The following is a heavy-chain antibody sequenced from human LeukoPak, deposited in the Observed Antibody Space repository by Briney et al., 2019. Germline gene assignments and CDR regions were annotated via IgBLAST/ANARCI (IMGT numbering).Heavy chain of an antibody. CDR3: AKYSTHYFDY. CDR2: ISGSGGSA. J-gene: IGHJ4*02. D-gene: IGHD5-18*01. V-gene: IGHV3-23*01. CDR1: GFTFSSYA. Sequence: GGSLRLSCAASGFTFSSYAMSWVPQAPGKGLEGGLGISGSGGSAYYADSVKGRFTIPRDNSKNTLYLQMNSLRAEDTAVYYCAKYSTHYFDYWVQGTLVTVSS.